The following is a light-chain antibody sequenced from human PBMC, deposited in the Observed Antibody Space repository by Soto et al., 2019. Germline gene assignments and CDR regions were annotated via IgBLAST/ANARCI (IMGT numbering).Light chain of an antibody. CDR1: QSVSSK. Sequence: EIVMTQSPATLSVSPGEGATLSCRASQSVSSKLAWYQQKPGQAPRLLIYGASTRATGIPARFSGSGSGTESTIIIRSMQSKDSAVYYCQQYNSWLWTLAQGTNVDIK. V-gene: IGKV3-15*01. J-gene: IGKJ1*01. CDR2: GAS. CDR3: QQYNSWLWT.